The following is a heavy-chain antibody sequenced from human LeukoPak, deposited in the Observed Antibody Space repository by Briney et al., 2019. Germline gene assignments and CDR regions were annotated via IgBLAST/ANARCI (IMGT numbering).Heavy chain of an antibody. CDR2: INGNGGST. Sequence: PGGSLRLSCAASEFTFSSYAMSWVRQAPGRGLEWVSTINGNGGSTYFADSVKGRFTISRDNSRNTLYLQMNSLRAEDTAVYYCAKTTDFWSGYYGDYWGQGTLVTVSS. CDR1: EFTFSSYA. V-gene: IGHV3-23*01. CDR3: AKTTDFWSGYYGDY. D-gene: IGHD3-3*01. J-gene: IGHJ4*02.